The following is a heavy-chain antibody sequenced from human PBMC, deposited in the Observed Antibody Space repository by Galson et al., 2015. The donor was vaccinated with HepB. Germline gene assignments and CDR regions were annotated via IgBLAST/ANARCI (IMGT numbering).Heavy chain of an antibody. V-gene: IGHV1-8*01. CDR1: GYTFTSYD. CDR3: ARVLGYCSSTSCYHDYYYYGMDV. CDR2: MNPNSGNT. Sequence: SVKVSCKASGYTFTSYDINWVRQATGQGLEWMGWMNPNSGNTGYAQKFQGRVTMTRNTSISTAYMELSSLRSEDTAVYYCARVLGYCSSTSCYHDYYYYGMDVWGQGTTVTVSS. J-gene: IGHJ6*02. D-gene: IGHD2-2*01.